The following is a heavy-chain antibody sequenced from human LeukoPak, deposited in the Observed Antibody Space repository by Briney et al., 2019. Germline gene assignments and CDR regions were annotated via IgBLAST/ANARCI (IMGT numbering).Heavy chain of an antibody. CDR2: IWYDGSNK. J-gene: IGHJ2*01. D-gene: IGHD6-19*01. V-gene: IGHV3-33*06. CDR1: GFTFSSYG. Sequence: PGGSLRLSCAASGFTFSSYGMHWFRQAPGKGLEWVAVIWYDGSNKYYADSVKGRFTISRDNSKNTLYLQMNSLRAEDTAVYYCAKDKEAVAGYWYFDLWGRGTLVTVSS. CDR3: AKDKEAVAGYWYFDL.